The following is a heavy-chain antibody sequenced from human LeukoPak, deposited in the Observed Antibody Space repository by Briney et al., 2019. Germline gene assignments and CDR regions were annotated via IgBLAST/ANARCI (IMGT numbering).Heavy chain of an antibody. V-gene: IGHV3-30-3*01. CDR2: MSSDGNKK. Sequence: GGSLRLSCAAPGFTFNSYTMHWVRQAPGKGLEWVAVMSSDGNKKFYAEYVKGRFTISRDNSENTLYLEMNSLRGEDKAVYYCARGDYDLSGSYHYGMDVWGQGTTVTVSS. CDR1: GFTFNSYT. CDR3: ARGDYDLSGSYHYGMDV. D-gene: IGHD3-10*01. J-gene: IGHJ6*02.